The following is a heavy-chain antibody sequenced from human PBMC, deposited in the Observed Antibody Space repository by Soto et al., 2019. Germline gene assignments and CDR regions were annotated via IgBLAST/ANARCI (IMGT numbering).Heavy chain of an antibody. V-gene: IGHV3-74*01. CDR1: GFTFSSYS. CDR2: INSDGSST. J-gene: IGHJ5*02. CDR3: ARVARGVTPYYNWFDP. D-gene: IGHD1-20*01. Sequence: GGSLRLSCAASGFTFSSYSMNWVRQAPGKGLVWVSRINSDGSSTHYADSVKGRFTISRDNAKNTLYLQMNSLRAEDTAVYYCARVARGVTPYYNWFDPWGQGTLVTVSS.